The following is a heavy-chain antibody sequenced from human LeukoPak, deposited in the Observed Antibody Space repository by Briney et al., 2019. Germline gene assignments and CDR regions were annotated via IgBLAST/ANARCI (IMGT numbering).Heavy chain of an antibody. J-gene: IGHJ4*02. CDR3: AKSLRGRETSSFDY. V-gene: IGHV3-23*01. Sequence: PGGSLRLSCAVSGFTFSGYAMSWVRQAPGKGLEWVSVISGSGGSTYHADSVKGRFTISRDNSKNTLYLQMSSLRAEDTAVYYCAKSLRGRETSSFDYWGQGTLVTVSS. CDR1: GFTFSGYA. CDR2: ISGSGGST. D-gene: IGHD3-10*01.